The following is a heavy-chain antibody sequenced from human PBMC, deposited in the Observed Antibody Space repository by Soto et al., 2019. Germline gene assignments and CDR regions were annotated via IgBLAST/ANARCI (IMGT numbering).Heavy chain of an antibody. D-gene: IGHD3-9*01. J-gene: IGHJ6*02. Sequence: GASVKVSCKASGYTFTSYDINWVRQATGQGLEWMGWMNPNSGNTGYAQKFQGRVTMTRNTSISTAYMELSSLRSEDTAVYYCARLDYDILTDYYYYGKDVWGQGTTVPVSS. V-gene: IGHV1-8*01. CDR3: ARLDYDILTDYYYYGKDV. CDR1: GYTFTSYD. CDR2: MNPNSGNT.